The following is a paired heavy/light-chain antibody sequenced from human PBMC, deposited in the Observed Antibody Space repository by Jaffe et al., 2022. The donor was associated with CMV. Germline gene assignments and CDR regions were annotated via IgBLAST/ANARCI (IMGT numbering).Heavy chain of an antibody. V-gene: IGHV3-15*01. CDR2: IKSKTDGGTT. CDR1: GFTFNYAW. Sequence: EVQLVESGGGLVKPGGSLRLSCAASGFTFNYAWMTWVRQAPGKGLEWVGRIKSKTDGGTTHYAAPVKGRFTISRDDSKNTLYLQMNSLKTEDTAVYYCITGQVLLLFGEAYPDYWGQGTLVTVSS. J-gene: IGHJ4*02. CDR3: ITGQVLLLFGEAYPDY. D-gene: IGHD3-10*01.
Light chain of an antibody. CDR1: SGDVGGYNY. CDR3: SSYTSSSTPWV. J-gene: IGLJ3*02. CDR2: DVT. V-gene: IGLV2-14*03. Sequence: QSALTQPASVSGSPGQSITISCTGTSGDVGGYNYVSWYQQHPGKAPKLMIYDVTNRPSGVSNRFSGSKSGNTASLTISGLQAEDEADYYCSSYTSSSTPWVFGGGTKLTVL.